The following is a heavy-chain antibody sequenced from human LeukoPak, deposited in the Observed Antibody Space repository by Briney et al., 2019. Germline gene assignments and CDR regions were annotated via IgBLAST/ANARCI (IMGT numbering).Heavy chain of an antibody. CDR2: IYTSGST. CDR3: ARTLGIAVAGPAGYFQH. CDR1: GGSISSYY. D-gene: IGHD6-19*01. V-gene: IGHV4-4*08. Sequence: PSETLSLTCTVSGGSISSYYWSWIRQPPGKGLEWIGYIYTSGSTNYNPSLKSRVTISVDTSKNQFSLKLSSVTAADTAVYYCARTLGIAVAGPAGYFQHWGQGTLVTVSS. J-gene: IGHJ1*01.